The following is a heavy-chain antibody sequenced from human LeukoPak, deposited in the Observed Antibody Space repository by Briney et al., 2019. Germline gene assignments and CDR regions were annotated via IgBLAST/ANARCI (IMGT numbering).Heavy chain of an antibody. D-gene: IGHD2/OR15-2a*01. V-gene: IGHV3-23*01. Sequence: GGSLRLSCAASGFTFSSYAMSWVRQAPGKGLEWVATIVSDGYKAYYADSVKGRFAISRDNSQNTVHLQMNSLRAEDTATYYCAKEIVFLFGDPWGQGDLVTVSS. CDR2: IVSDGYKA. CDR3: AKEIVFLFGDP. J-gene: IGHJ5*02. CDR1: GFTFSSYA.